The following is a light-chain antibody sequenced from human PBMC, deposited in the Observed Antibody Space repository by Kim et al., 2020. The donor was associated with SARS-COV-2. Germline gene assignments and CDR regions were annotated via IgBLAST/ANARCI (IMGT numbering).Light chain of an antibody. J-gene: IGKJ4*01. Sequence: ASVGERVIITCRASQGITSSLAWYQQKPGKAPKLLIYGSSNLVDGVPSRFSGSGSGTEFTLTITTLQPEDFATYICQQAYSFPLSFGGGTKVDIK. CDR3: QQAYSFPLS. CDR2: GSS. V-gene: IGKV1-12*01. CDR1: QGITSS.